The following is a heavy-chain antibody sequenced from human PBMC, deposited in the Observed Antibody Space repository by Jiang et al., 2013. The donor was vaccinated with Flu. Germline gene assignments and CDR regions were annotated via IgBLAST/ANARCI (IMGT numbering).Heavy chain of an antibody. J-gene: IGHJ4*02. CDR2: IYYSGST. CDR1: GGSISSYY. CDR3: ARGPTYYYDSSGYYYFDY. V-gene: IGHV4-59*01. Sequence: GSGLVKPSETLSLTCTVSGGSISSYYWSWIRQPPGKGLEWIGYIYYSGSTNYNPSLKSRVTISVDTSKNQFSLKLSSVTAADTAVYYCARGPTYYYDSSGYYYFDYWGQGTLVTVSS. D-gene: IGHD3-22*01.